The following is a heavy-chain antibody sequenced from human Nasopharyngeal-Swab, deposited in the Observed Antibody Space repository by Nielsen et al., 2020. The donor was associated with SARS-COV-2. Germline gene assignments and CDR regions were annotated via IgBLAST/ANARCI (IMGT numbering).Heavy chain of an antibody. D-gene: IGHD3-10*01. CDR1: GLTVSSNY. J-gene: IGHJ4*02. CDR3: TKDPGHGLGVSVEDY. CDR2: IHAGGNT. Sequence: GESLKISCAASGLTVSSNYMSWVRQAPGKGLESVSVIHAGGNTYYADSVKGRFTISRDISKNTVYLQMNSLRVEDTAVYHCTKDPGHGLGVSVEDYWGQGTLVSVSS. V-gene: IGHV3-66*01.